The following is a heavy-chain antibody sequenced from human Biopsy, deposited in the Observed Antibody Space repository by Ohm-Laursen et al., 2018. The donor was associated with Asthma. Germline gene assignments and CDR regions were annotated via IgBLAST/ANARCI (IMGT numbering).Heavy chain of an antibody. CDR1: GFTFSRYG. D-gene: IGHD2-21*02. CDR3: ASYEVVTSILPLDV. CDR2: ISYDGSNK. Sequence: SLRLSCAASGFTFSRYGMHWVRQAPGKGLEWGAVISYDGSNKYYGDSVQGRFTISRDNSKNTLYLQMNSLRAEDTAVYYCASYEVVTSILPLDVWGQGTTVTVSS. J-gene: IGHJ6*02. V-gene: IGHV3-30*03.